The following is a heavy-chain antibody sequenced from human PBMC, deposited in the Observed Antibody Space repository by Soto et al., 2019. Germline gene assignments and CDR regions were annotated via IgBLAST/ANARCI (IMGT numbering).Heavy chain of an antibody. J-gene: IGHJ4*01. CDR2: TYYRSKWYY. D-gene: IGHD1-26*01. V-gene: IGHV6-1*01. CDR3: ARGEQYSGRIFDY. CDR1: GDSVSSNSAG. Sequence: PSQTLSLTCAVTGDSVSSNSAGWSWVRQSPSRGLEWLGRTYYRSKWYYEYAVSVRGRITINPDTSKNQYSLQLNSVTPEDTAVYFCARGEQYSGRIFDYWGQGTLVTVSS.